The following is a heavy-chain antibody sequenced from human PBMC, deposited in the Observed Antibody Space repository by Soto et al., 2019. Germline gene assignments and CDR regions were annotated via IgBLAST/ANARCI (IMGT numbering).Heavy chain of an antibody. J-gene: IGHJ6*02. CDR2: INPSGGST. CDR3: ARRAYNYANMDV. D-gene: IGHD5-18*01. V-gene: IGHV1-46*01. Sequence: QVQLVQSGAEGKKPGASVKVSCETSGYTFTTYYMHWVRRAPGQGLEGMGMINPSGGSTSYAQKFQGRVTMTRDTSTRTIYMELSSLRRDDTAIYYCARRAYNYANMDVWGQGTTVTVSS. CDR1: GYTFTTYY.